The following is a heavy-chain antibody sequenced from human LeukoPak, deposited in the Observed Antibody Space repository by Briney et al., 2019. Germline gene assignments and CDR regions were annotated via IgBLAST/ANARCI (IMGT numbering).Heavy chain of an antibody. J-gene: IGHJ4*02. V-gene: IGHV3-48*04. CDR2: ISSSSSTI. Sequence: GGSLRLSCAASGFTFSSYSMNWVRQAPGKGLEWVSYISSSSSTIYYADSVKGRFTISRDNAKDSLYLQMNSLRAEDTAVYYCARDDYDYVWGSYRPFYYFDYWGQGTLVTVSS. CDR1: GFTFSSYS. D-gene: IGHD3-16*02. CDR3: ARDDYDYVWGSYRPFYYFDY.